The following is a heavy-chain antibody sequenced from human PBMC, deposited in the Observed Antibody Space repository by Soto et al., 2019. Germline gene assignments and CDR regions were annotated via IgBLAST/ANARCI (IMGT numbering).Heavy chain of an antibody. CDR3: AAGGSGSYSLGWNYYYGMDV. Sequence: PSETLSLTCTVSGGSISSSSCYWGWIRQPPGKGLEWIGSIYYSGSTYYNPSLKSRVTISVDTSKNQFSLKLSSVTAADTAVYYCAAGGSGSYSLGWNYYYGMDVWGQGNTVTVSS. D-gene: IGHD1-26*01. CDR2: IYYSGST. CDR1: GGSISSSSCY. V-gene: IGHV4-39*01. J-gene: IGHJ6*02.